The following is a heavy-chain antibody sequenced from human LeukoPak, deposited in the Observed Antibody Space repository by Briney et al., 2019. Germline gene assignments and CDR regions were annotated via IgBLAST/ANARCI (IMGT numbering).Heavy chain of an antibody. CDR1: GFTFSNYG. D-gene: IGHD5-18*01. CDR2: IWYDGSNK. CDR3: ARDLGVVYSYALKAPVGLFP. V-gene: IGHV3-33*01. J-gene: IGHJ5*02. Sequence: GGSLRLSCAASGFTFSNYGMHWVRQAPGKGLEWVAVIWYDGSNKYYGDSVKGRFTISRDNSKNTLYLQMNSLRAEDTAVYYCARDLGVVYSYALKAPVGLFPWGQGTLVTVSS.